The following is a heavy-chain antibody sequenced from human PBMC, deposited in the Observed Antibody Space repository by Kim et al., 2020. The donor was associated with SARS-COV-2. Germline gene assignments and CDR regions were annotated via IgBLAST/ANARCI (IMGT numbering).Heavy chain of an antibody. CDR2: GNK. Sequence: GNKKYSQKFQGRVTITRDTSASTAYMELSSLRSEETAVYYCARAPVTGFDPWGQGTLVTVSS. D-gene: IGHD4-4*01. CDR3: ARAPVTGFDP. V-gene: IGHV1-3*01. J-gene: IGHJ5*02.